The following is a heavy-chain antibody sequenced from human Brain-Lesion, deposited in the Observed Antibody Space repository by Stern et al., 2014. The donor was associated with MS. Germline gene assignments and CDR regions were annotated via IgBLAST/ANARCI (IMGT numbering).Heavy chain of an antibody. CDR1: GGSISSSNW. D-gene: IGHD6-13*01. CDR3: ARFPASRPHVFDS. CDR2: SDHSGST. J-gene: IGHJ4*02. Sequence: QVQLQESGPGLVKPSGTLSLTCAVSGGSISSSNWWSLVRQSPGKGLEWIGESDHSGSTIYNPSLKSRVTVSVDKSKNRFSLNLRSGPAADTAVYFCARFPASRPHVFDSWGQGTLVTVSS. V-gene: IGHV4-4*02.